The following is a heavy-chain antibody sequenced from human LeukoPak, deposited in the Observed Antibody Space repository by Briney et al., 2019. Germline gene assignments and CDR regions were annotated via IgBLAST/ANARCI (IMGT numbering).Heavy chain of an antibody. J-gene: IGHJ6*03. CDR3: ARGPYASGTYGRRGWVHYMDV. CDR2: ISSSSSYI. V-gene: IGHV3-21*01. CDR1: GFTFSSYS. D-gene: IGHD3-10*01. Sequence: GGSLRLSCAASGFTFSSYSMNWVRQAPGKGLEWVSSISSSSSYIYYADSVKGRFTISRDNAKNSLYLQMNSLRAEDTAVYYCARGPYASGTYGRRGWVHYMDVWGKGTTVTISS.